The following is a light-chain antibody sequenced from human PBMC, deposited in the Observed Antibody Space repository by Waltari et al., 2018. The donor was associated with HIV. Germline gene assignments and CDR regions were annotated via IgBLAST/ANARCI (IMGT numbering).Light chain of an antibody. CDR1: SSDVGSYDI. Sequence: QSALTQPASVSGSLGQSITISCTGTSSDVGSYDIVSWYQQHPGRAPKLMIYEVNKRPSGLSNRVSGSKSGNTASLTISGLQAEDEAVYYCCSYAGTSTYVFGPGTKVTVL. CDR2: EVN. CDR3: CSYAGTSTYV. V-gene: IGLV2-23*02. J-gene: IGLJ1*01.